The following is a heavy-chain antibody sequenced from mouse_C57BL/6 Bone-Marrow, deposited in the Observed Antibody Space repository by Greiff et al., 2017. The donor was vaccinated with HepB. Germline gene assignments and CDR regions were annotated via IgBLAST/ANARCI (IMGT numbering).Heavy chain of an antibody. CDR3: ASRIFYYYGSSYWYFDV. CDR2: ISTYYGDA. D-gene: IGHD1-1*01. J-gene: IGHJ1*03. V-gene: IGHV1-67*01. Sequence: QVQLQQSGPELVRPGVSVKISCKGSGYTFTDYAMHWVKQSHAKSLEWIGVISTYYGDASYNQKFKDKSTMTVDKSSSTAYMELARLTSEDSAVYYCASRIFYYYGSSYWYFDVWGTGTTVTVSS. CDR1: GYTFTDYA.